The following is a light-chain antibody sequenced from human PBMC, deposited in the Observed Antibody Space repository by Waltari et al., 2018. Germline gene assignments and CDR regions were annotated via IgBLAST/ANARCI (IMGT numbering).Light chain of an antibody. J-gene: IGLJ2*01. CDR1: SSDVGGYKY. CDR3: SSYIGSSTLEL. Sequence: QSALTQPASVSGSPGQSLTISFTGTSSDVGGYKYVSWYHQHPGKAPKLMTFDSSNLPSGGSNRFSGSKSGNTSSLTISGLQAEDEADYYCSSYIGSSTLELFGGGTSLTVL. CDR2: DSS. V-gene: IGLV2-14*03.